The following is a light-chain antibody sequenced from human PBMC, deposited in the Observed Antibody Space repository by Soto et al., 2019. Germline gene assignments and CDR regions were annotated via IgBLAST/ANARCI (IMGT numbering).Light chain of an antibody. J-gene: IGLJ2*01. V-gene: IGLV2-23*02. CDR1: SSDVGNYNL. CDR3: CSAGNSPSAVV. CDR2: EVS. Sequence: QSALTKPASVSGSPGQSITISCTGTSSDVGNYNLVSWYQHHPGTAPKLMIYEVSKRPSGVSNRFSGAKSGNTASLTISGLLAEDEADYYCCSAGNSPSAVVFGGGTKRTVL.